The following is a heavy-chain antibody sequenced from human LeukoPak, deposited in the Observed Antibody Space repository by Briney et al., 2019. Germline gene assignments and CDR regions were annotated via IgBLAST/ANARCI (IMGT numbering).Heavy chain of an antibody. CDR2: INPSGGST. CDR3: AGEGAAAAFDY. Sequence: ASVKVSCKASGYTFTSYYMHWVRQAPGQGLEWMGIINPSGGSTSYAQKFQGRVTMTRDMSTSTVYMELSSLRSEDTAVYYCAGEGAAAAFDYWGQGTLVTVSS. CDR1: GYTFTSYY. J-gene: IGHJ4*02. V-gene: IGHV1-46*01. D-gene: IGHD6-13*01.